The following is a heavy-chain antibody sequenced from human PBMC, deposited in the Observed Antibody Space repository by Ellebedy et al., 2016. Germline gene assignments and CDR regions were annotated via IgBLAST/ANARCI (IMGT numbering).Heavy chain of an antibody. J-gene: IGHJ6*02. CDR3: AKYSSTTNYYYGMDV. Sequence: GGSLRLXXAASGFTFSGYGMHWVRQAPGKGLEWVAVISNDGSNKNYVDSVKGRFTISRDNSKNTLYLQMNSLRAEDTAVYHCAKYSSTTNYYYGMDVWGQGTTVTVSS. D-gene: IGHD2-2*01. CDR1: GFTFSGYG. CDR2: ISNDGSNK. V-gene: IGHV3-30*18.